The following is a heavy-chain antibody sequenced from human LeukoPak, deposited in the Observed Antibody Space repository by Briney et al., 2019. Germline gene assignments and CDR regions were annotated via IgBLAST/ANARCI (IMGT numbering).Heavy chain of an antibody. J-gene: IGHJ4*02. CDR1: GFTFSSYS. CDR3: ARGPSGYHNT. Sequence: PGGSLRLFCAASGFTFSSYSMNWVRQAPGKGLEWVSYISSSSSTIYYADSVKGRFTISRDNAKNSLYLQMNSLRAEDTAVYYCARGPSGYHNTGGQGTLVTVSS. CDR2: ISSSSSTI. D-gene: IGHD5-12*01. V-gene: IGHV3-48*01.